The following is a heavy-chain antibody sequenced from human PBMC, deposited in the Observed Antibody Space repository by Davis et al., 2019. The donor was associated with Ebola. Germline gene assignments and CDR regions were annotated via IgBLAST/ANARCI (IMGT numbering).Heavy chain of an antibody. CDR2: ISAYNGNT. D-gene: IGHD1-20*01. CDR3: ARGRYNWNEHDYCYYGMDV. J-gene: IGHJ6*02. V-gene: IGHV1-18*01. Sequence: AASVKVSCKASGYTFTSYDINWVRQATGQGLEWMGWISAYNGNTNYAQKLQGRVTMTTDTSTSTAYMELRSLRSDDTAVYYCARGRYNWNEHDYCYYGMDVWGQGTTVTVSS. CDR1: GYTFTSYD.